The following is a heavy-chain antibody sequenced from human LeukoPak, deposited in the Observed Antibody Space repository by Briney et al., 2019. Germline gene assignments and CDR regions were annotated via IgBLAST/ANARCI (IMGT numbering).Heavy chain of an antibody. J-gene: IGHJ4*02. CDR1: GGSITSTNY. V-gene: IGHV4-4*02. CDR3: ARARVIVAVSADFDY. D-gene: IGHD5-12*01. Sequence: SETLSLTCGVSGGSITSTNYWTWVRQPPGKGLEWIGEVNLQGSTNYNPSLMGRVAISVDMSENHISLQLTSVTAADTAVYYCARARVIVAVSADFDYWGQGTLVTVSS. CDR2: VNLQGST.